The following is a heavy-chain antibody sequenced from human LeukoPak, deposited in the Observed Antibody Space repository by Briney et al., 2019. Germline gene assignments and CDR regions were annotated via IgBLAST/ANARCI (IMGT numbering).Heavy chain of an antibody. D-gene: IGHD2-2*01. CDR1: GGTFSSYA. CDR2: IIPIFGTA. V-gene: IGHV1-69*13. CDR3: ASHCSSTSCYAAEVGEYYYYYMDV. J-gene: IGHJ6*03. Sequence: SVKVSCKASGGTFSSYAISWVRQAPGQGLEWMGGIIPIFGTANYAQKFQGRVTITADESTSTAYMELSSLRSEDTAVYYCASHCSSTSCYAAEVGEYYYYYMDVWGKGTTVTISS.